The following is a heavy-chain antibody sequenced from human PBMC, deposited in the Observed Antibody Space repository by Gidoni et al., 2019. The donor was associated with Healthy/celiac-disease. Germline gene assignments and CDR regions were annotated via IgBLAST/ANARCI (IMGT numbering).Heavy chain of an antibody. J-gene: IGHJ6*02. V-gene: IGHV1-69*06. CDR3: ARWGPYCSGGSCYSSVYYYYYGMDV. CDR1: GGTFSSSA. D-gene: IGHD2-15*01. Sequence: QVQLVQSGAEVKTPGSSVKVSCKASGGTFSSSALSWCRQAPGQGLEWMGGIIPIFGTANYAQKFQGRVTITADKSTSTAYMELSSLRSEDTAVYYCARWGPYCSGGSCYSSVYYYYYGMDVWGQGTTVTVSS. CDR2: IIPIFGTA.